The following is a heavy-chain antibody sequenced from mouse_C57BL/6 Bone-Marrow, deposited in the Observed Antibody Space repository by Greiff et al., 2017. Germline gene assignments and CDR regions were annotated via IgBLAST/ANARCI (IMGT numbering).Heavy chain of an antibody. J-gene: IGHJ3*01. CDR3: ARREGKYYGSRPWFAY. CDR1: GFTFSSYG. V-gene: IGHV5-6*02. CDR2: ISSGGSYT. D-gene: IGHD1-1*01. Sequence: EVKLVESGGDLVKPGGSLKLSCAASGFTFSSYGMSWVRQTPDKRLEWVATISSGGSYTYYPDSVKGRFTISRDNAKNTLYLQMSSLKSEDTAMYYCARREGKYYGSRPWFAYWGQGTLVTVSA.